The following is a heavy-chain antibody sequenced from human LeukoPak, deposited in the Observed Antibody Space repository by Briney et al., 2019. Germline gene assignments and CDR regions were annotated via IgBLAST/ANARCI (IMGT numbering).Heavy chain of an antibody. V-gene: IGHV3-30-3*01. CDR2: ISDDGSNK. D-gene: IGHD3-3*01. Sequence: GGSLRLSCAASGFTFSSYAMHWVRQAPGKGREWVAVISDDGSNKYYADSVKGRFTISRDNSKNTLYLQMNSLRAEDTAVYYCARDLRRFLEWLLPSSYYFDYWGQGTLVTVSS. CDR1: GFTFSSYA. J-gene: IGHJ4*02. CDR3: ARDLRRFLEWLLPSSYYFDY.